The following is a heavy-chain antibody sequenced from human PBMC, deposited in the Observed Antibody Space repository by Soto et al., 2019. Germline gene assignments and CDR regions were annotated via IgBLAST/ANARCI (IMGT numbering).Heavy chain of an antibody. CDR3: ARVGGFWSGYYTGRYLAY. V-gene: IGHV4-34*01. J-gene: IGHJ4*02. Sequence: PLEILSLTCAAYGGSFSGYYWSWIRQPPGKGLEWIGEINHSGSTNYNPSIKSRVTISVDTSKNQFSLKLSSVTAADTAVYYCARVGGFWSGYYTGRYLAYWGQGTLVTVSS. D-gene: IGHD3-3*01. CDR1: GGSFSGYY. CDR2: INHSGST.